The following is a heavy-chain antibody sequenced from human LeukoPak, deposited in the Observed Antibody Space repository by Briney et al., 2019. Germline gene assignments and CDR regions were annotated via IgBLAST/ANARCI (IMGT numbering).Heavy chain of an antibody. Sequence: GGSLRLSCAASGFTFSSYAMSWVRQAPGKGLEWVSAISGTGGSTYYADSVKGRFTISRDNSKNTLYLQMNSLRAEDTAVYYCAKPSEGGGSYELGAFDIWGQGTMVTVSS. V-gene: IGHV3-23*01. D-gene: IGHD1-26*01. J-gene: IGHJ3*02. CDR1: GFTFSSYA. CDR2: ISGTGGST. CDR3: AKPSEGGGSYELGAFDI.